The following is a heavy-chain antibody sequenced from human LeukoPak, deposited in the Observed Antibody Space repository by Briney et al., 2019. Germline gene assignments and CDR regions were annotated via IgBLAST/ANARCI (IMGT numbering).Heavy chain of an antibody. CDR3: ARDGRLGGRGYYGD. J-gene: IGHJ4*02. V-gene: IGHV3-43D*03. Sequence: GGSLRLSCAASGFTFDDYAMHWVRQAPGKGLEWVSLISWDGGSTYYADSVKGRFTISRDNSKNSLYLQMNSLRAEDTAVYYCARDGRLGGRGYYGDWGQGTLVTVSS. CDR2: ISWDGGST. CDR1: GFTFDDYA. D-gene: IGHD3-3*01.